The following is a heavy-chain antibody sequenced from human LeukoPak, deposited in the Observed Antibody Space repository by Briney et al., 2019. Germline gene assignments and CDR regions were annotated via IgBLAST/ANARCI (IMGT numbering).Heavy chain of an antibody. CDR3: ARDSGSYSSYYFDS. CDR2: SYYSGST. Sequence: SAETLSLTGTVSGGSISSYYWSWIRQPPGKGLEWSGYSYYSGSTNYNPSLKSRVTISVDTSKNQFSLKLSSVTAADTAVYYCARDSGSYSSYYFDSWGQGTLSPSPQ. V-gene: IGHV4-59*01. J-gene: IGHJ4*02. CDR1: GGSISSYY. D-gene: IGHD1-26*01.